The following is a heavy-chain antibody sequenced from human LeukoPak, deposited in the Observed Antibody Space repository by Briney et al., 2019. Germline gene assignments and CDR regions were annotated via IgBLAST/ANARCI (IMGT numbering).Heavy chain of an antibody. CDR2: IYPGDSDT. J-gene: IGHJ4*02. CDR3: ARRGYTWNGVGY. V-gene: IGHV5-51*01. D-gene: IGHD1-1*01. Sequence: GESLKISCKGSGYTFTTYWIAWVRQMPGKGLEWMGIIYPGDSDTRYSPSFQGQVTISPDNSISTAYLQSSSLKASDTAMYYCARRGYTWNGVGYWGQGTLVTVSS. CDR1: GYTFTTYW.